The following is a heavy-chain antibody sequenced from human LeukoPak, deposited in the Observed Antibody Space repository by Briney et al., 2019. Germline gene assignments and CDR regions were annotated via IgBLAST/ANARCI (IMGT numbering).Heavy chain of an antibody. Sequence: PSETLSLTCAVSGYSISSGYYWGWIRQPPGKGLEWIGSTYHSGSTYYNPSLKSRVTISVDTSKNQFSLKLSSVTAADTAVYYCARRPDSSGYQYYFDYRGQGTLVTVSS. CDR3: ARRPDSSGYQYYFDY. V-gene: IGHV4-38-2*01. J-gene: IGHJ4*02. CDR2: TYHSGST. CDR1: GYSISSGYY. D-gene: IGHD3-22*01.